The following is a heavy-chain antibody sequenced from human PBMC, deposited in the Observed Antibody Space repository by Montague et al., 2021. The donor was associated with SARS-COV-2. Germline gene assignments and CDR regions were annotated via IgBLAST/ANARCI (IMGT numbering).Heavy chain of an antibody. CDR1: GGSISSSTHS. D-gene: IGHD5-12*01. V-gene: IGHV4-39*01. J-gene: IGHJ4*02. Sequence: SETLSLTCTVSGGSISSSTHSWRWFRHPPGKGLEWIGSIYYSGSTYYNPSLKSRVTISVDTSKNQFSLKLSSVTAADTAVYYCARHGWGWLRLLRPFDYWGQGTLVTVSS. CDR3: ARHGWGWLRLLRPFDY. CDR2: IYYSGST.